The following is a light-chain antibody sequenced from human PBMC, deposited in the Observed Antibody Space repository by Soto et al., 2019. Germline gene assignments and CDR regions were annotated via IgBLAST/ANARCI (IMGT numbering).Light chain of an antibody. CDR2: RAS. V-gene: IGKV3-15*01. CDR1: QTVSRH. J-gene: IGKJ5*01. CDR3: QQYNTWPLIT. Sequence: EIVMTQSPGTLSVSPGERATLSCRASQTVSRHLAWYQQKPGQAPRLLXFRASTRATGIPDRFSGSGSGTDFTLTIRSLQSHDFSLYYCQQYNTWPLITFGPGTRLEI.